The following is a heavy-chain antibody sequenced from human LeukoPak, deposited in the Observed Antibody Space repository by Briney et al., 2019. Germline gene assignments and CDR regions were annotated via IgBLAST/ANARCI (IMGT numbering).Heavy chain of an antibody. D-gene: IGHD7-27*01. J-gene: IGHJ3*02. CDR2: IYSGGST. V-gene: IGHV3-53*01. Sequence: PGGSLRLSCAASGFTFSSHGMSWVRQAPGKGLEWVSIIYSGGSTYYAHSVKGRFTISRDNSKNTVYLQMNSLRAEDTAVYYCARDLGTNDAFDIWGQGTMLTVSS. CDR1: GFTFSSHG. CDR3: ARDLGTNDAFDI.